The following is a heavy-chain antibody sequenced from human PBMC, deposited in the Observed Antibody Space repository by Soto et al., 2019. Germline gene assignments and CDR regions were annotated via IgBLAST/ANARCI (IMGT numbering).Heavy chain of an antibody. D-gene: IGHD3-22*01. V-gene: IGHV1-69*06. Sequence: SVKVSCKASGDTFSSYAISWVRQAPGQGLEWMGGIIPIFGTANYAQKFKGRVTITAGKSTSTAYMELISLRSEDTAMYYCARGWYYYDSSGYAFDYWGQGTQVTVSS. CDR2: IIPIFGTA. CDR1: GDTFSSYA. CDR3: ARGWYYYDSSGYAFDY. J-gene: IGHJ4*02.